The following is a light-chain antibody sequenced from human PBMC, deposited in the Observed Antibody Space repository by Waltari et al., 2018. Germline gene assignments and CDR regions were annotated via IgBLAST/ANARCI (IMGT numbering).Light chain of an antibody. V-gene: IGKV3-15*01. CDR2: AAT. J-gene: IGKJ4*01. CDR3: QHQDDWPPT. Sequence: EIVMTQSPATLSVFPGERATLSCRASRGVGTFLFWYQQKPGQAPRLLIYAATIRVTGVPHRFSGSWSGTEFNLTISSVQSEDFAYYYCQHQDDWPPTFGGGTKVDI. CDR1: RGVGTF.